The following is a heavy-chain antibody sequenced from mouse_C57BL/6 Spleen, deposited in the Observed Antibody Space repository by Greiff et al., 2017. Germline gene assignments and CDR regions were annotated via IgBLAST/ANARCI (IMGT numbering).Heavy chain of an antibody. V-gene: IGHV5-6*01. D-gene: IGHD2-3*01. CDR3: ASPTYDGYFAY. J-gene: IGHJ3*01. CDR2: ISSGGSYT. CDR1: GFTFSSYG. Sequence: EVKLQESGGDLVKPGGSLKLSCAASGFTFSSYGMSWVRQTPDKRLEWVATISSGGSYTYYPDSVKGRFTISRDNAKNTLYLQMSSLKSEDTAMYYCASPTYDGYFAYWGQGTLVTVSA.